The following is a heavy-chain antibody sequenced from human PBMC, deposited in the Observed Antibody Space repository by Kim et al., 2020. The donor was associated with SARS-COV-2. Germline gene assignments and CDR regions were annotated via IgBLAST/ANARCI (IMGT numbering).Heavy chain of an antibody. CDR3: ARGPNYSHFDY. Sequence: GGSLRLSCAASGFTFSSYEMNWVRQAPGKGLEWVSYIIGSGTNIYYADSVRGRFTISRDNDKNSLYLQMNSLRAEDTAVYYCARGPNYSHFDYWGQGTLV. V-gene: IGHV3-48*03. CDR2: IIGSGTNI. D-gene: IGHD4-4*01. J-gene: IGHJ4*02. CDR1: GFTFSSYE.